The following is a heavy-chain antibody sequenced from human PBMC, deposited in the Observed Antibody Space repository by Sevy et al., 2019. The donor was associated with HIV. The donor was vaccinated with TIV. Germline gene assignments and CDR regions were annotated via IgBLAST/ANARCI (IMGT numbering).Heavy chain of an antibody. Sequence: SETLSLTCTVSGGSISSGTYYWSWIRQPAGKGLEWIGRIYTSGITNYNPSLKSRVTISLDTSKNQFSLNQSSVSAADTAVYYCARYYYGSGKNYFDYWGRGTLVTVSS. D-gene: IGHD3-10*01. CDR1: GGSISSGTYY. V-gene: IGHV4-61*02. J-gene: IGHJ4*02. CDR3: ARYYYGSGKNYFDY. CDR2: IYTSGIT.